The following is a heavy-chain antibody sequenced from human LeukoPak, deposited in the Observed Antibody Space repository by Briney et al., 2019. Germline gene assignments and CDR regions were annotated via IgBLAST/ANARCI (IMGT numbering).Heavy chain of an antibody. CDR3: ARDTYYYDSSGYCGAFDI. J-gene: IGHJ3*02. CDR2: IDYSGRT. D-gene: IGHD3-22*01. Sequence: TPSDTPALPGGSTSSGAYYSSWIRQPPGNGLEWLGYIDYSGRTYYNPSLKCRVTISLDPSKHQFSLKLSSVTAADSAVYYCARDTYYYDSSGYCGAFDIWGQGTMVTVSS. V-gene: IGHV4-30-4*01. CDR1: GGSTSSGAYY.